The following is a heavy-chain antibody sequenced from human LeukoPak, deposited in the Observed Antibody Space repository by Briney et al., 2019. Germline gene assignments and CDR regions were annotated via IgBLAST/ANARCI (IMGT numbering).Heavy chain of an antibody. CDR2: IIPIFGTA. D-gene: IGHD3-3*01. Sequence: ASVKVSCKASGGTFSSYAISWVRQAPGQGLERMGGIIPIFGTANYAQKFQGRVTITADESTSTAYMELSSLRSEDTAVYYCARAPGFWSANEGVYFDYWGQGTLVTVSS. V-gene: IGHV1-69*13. CDR3: ARAPGFWSANEGVYFDY. CDR1: GGTFSSYA. J-gene: IGHJ4*02.